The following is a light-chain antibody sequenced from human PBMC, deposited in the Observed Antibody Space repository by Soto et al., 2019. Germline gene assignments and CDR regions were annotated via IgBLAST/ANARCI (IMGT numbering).Light chain of an antibody. CDR2: DDD. Sequence: QSVLTQPASVSEAPRQRGTISCSGSSSNIGNNAVNWYQQLPGKAPKLLIYDDDLLPSGVSDRFSGSKSGTSASLAISGLQSEDEADYYCAAWDDSLNGVVFGGGTKRTVL. J-gene: IGLJ2*01. V-gene: IGLV1-36*01. CDR1: SSNIGNNA. CDR3: AAWDDSLNGVV.